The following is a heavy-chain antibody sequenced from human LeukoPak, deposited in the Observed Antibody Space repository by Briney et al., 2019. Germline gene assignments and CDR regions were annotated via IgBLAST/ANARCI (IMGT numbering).Heavy chain of an antibody. CDR3: AKSFFIAARLFYDY. V-gene: IGHV3-23*01. Sequence: GGSLRLSCAASGFAFINYGMSWVRQAPGKGLEWVSAISGSGGTTYYADSVKGRFTISRDNSKNTLYLQMNSLRAEDTAVYYCAKSFFIAARLFYDYWGQGTLVTVSS. D-gene: IGHD6-6*01. J-gene: IGHJ4*02. CDR1: GFAFINYG. CDR2: ISGSGGTT.